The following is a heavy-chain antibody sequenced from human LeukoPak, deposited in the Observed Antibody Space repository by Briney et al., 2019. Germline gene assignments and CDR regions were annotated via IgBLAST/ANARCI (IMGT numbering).Heavy chain of an antibody. Sequence: VASVKVSCKASGYTFTSYAMNWVRQAPGQGLEWMGWINTNTGNPTYAQGFTGRFVFSLDTSVSTAYLQISSLEAEDTAVYYCASAITYDFWSGYSPKLLYYFDYWGQGTLVTVSS. CDR3: ASAITYDFWSGYSPKLLYYFDY. CDR2: INTNTGNP. J-gene: IGHJ4*02. V-gene: IGHV7-4-1*02. D-gene: IGHD3-3*01. CDR1: GYTFTSYA.